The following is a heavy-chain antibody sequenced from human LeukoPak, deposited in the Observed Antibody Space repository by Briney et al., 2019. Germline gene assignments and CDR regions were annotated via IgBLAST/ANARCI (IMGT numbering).Heavy chain of an antibody. CDR2: ISGSGGST. J-gene: IGHJ4*02. D-gene: IGHD3-22*01. V-gene: IGHV3-23*01. Sequence: SGGSLRLSCAASGFTFSSYAMSWVRQAPGKGLEWVSAISGSGGSTYYADSVKGRFTISRDNSKHTLYLQMNSLRAEDTAVYYCAKRKGYDSSGYYSDYWGQGTLVTVSS. CDR3: AKRKGYDSSGYYSDY. CDR1: GFTFSSYA.